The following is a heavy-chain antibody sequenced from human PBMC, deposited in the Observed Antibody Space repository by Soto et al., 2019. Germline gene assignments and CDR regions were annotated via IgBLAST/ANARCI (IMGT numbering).Heavy chain of an antibody. D-gene: IGHD1-26*01. CDR3: AKVSLGALTFTDYYYYGLDV. V-gene: IGHV3-23*01. CDR2: ISGSGGST. CDR1: GFTFSSYA. Sequence: LRLSCAASGFTFSSYAMSWVRQAPGKGLEWVSAISGSGGSTYYADSVKGRFTISRDNSKNTLYLQMNSLRAEDTAVYYCAKVSLGALTFTDYYYYGLDVWGQGTTVTVSS. J-gene: IGHJ6*02.